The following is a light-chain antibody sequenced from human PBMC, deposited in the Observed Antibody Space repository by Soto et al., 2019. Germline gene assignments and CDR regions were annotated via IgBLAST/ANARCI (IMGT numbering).Light chain of an antibody. J-gene: IGLJ1*01. V-gene: IGLV1-47*01. CDR2: RNN. CDR1: NYNIGTNY. CDR3: AGWDDSVHGLV. Sequence: QSVVSQPPPASGYLGHGATISCSGGNYNIGTNYVYWYQHLPGATPKLLIYRNNHRPSGVPDRFSASKSGTSASLAINGLRSEDEANYYCAGWDDSVHGLVFGTGTKVTVL.